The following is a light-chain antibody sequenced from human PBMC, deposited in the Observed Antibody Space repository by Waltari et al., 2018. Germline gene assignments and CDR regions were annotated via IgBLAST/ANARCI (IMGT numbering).Light chain of an antibody. CDR3: CSYAGSYSWV. CDR1: SSDVGGYNY. CDR2: EVI. V-gene: IGLV2-11*01. J-gene: IGLJ3*02. Sequence: QSALTQPRSVSGSPGQSVTISCTGTSSDVGGYNYVSWYQQQPGKAPKLMIYEVIRGPSGVPDRFSGSKSGNTASLTISGLQAEDESYYYCCSYAGSYSWVFGGGTMLTVL.